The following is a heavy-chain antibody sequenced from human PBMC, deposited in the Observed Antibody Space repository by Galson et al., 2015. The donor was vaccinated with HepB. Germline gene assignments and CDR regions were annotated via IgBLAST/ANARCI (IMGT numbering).Heavy chain of an antibody. J-gene: IGHJ4*02. CDR3: ARVNYDILTGYYATFDY. CDR1: GYTFTGYD. D-gene: IGHD3-9*01. CDR2: MNPNSGNT. V-gene: IGHV1-8*01. Sequence: SVKVSCKASGYTFTGYDINWVRQATGQGLEWMGWMNPNSGNTGYAQKFQGRVTMTRNTSISTAYMELSSLRSEDTAVYYCARVNYDILTGYYATFDYWGQGTLVTVSS.